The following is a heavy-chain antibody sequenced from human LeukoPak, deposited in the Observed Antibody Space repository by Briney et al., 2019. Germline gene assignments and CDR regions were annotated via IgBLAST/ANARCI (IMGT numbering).Heavy chain of an antibody. CDR3: AKDQRGYYQPIDY. CDR2: ISGSGSTS. J-gene: IGHJ4*02. D-gene: IGHD3-10*01. V-gene: IGHV3-23*01. CDR1: GSPFSSHA. Sequence: GGSLRLSCAASGSPFSSHAMRWVRQAPGRGLECVSAISGSGSTSYYADSVKGRFTISRDNSKNTLYLQMTSLRAEDTAVYYCAKDQRGYYQPIDYWGQGILVTVSS.